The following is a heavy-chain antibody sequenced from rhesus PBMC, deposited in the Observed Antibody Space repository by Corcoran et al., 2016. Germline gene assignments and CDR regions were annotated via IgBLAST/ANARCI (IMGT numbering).Heavy chain of an antibody. CDR3: ARVIYCSGIYCYEGYYFDY. J-gene: IGHJ4*01. D-gene: IGHD2-27*01. Sequence: QVQLQESGPGLVKPSETLSLTCTVSGGSISGYYWSWSRQPPGKGLEWIGKIDGNSAGTNHHPSLPRRVTSSKDTSKNQFSLKLSSVTAADTAVYYCARVIYCSGIYCYEGYYFDYWGQGVLVTVSS. V-gene: IGHV4-81*01. CDR2: IDGNSAGT. CDR1: GGSISGYY.